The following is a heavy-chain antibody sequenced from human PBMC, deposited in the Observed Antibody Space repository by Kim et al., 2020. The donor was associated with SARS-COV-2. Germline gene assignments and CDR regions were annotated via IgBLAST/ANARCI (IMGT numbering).Heavy chain of an antibody. Sequence: DSVKDRFTISRDNSKNALYLHMNSLRAEDTAVYYCAKDPNRWLHTSLGYWGQGTLVTVSS. V-gene: IGHV3-23*01. J-gene: IGHJ4*02. D-gene: IGHD5-12*01. CDR3: AKDPNRWLHTSLGY.